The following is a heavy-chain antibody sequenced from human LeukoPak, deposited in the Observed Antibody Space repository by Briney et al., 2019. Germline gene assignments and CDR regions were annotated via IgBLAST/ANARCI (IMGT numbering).Heavy chain of an antibody. CDR2: ISGSGGST. J-gene: IGHJ4*02. CDR3: ARVALRWLQFTEYDY. Sequence: PGGSLRLSCAASGFTFSSYAMSWVRQAPGKGLERVSAISGSGGSTYYADSVKGRFTISRDNSKNTLYLQMNSLRAEDTAVYYCARVALRWLQFTEYDYWGQGTLVTVSS. V-gene: IGHV3-23*01. CDR1: GFTFSSYA. D-gene: IGHD5-24*01.